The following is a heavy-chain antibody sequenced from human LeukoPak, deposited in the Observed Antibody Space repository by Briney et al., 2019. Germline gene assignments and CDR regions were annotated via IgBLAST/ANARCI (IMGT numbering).Heavy chain of an antibody. Sequence: GGSLRLSCAASGFTFGTYGMHWVRQAPGKGLEWVAFIRYDADNKYYADSVRGRFTISRDNSKNTLFLQMNSLRAEDTAVYYCAKALGGYYYFDFWGQGTLVTVSS. D-gene: IGHD2-21*02. CDR1: GFTFGTYG. CDR3: AKALGGYYYFDF. CDR2: IRYDADNK. V-gene: IGHV3-30*02. J-gene: IGHJ4*02.